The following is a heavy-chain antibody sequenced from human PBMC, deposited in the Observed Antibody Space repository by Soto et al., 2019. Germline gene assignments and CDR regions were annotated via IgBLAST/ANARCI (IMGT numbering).Heavy chain of an antibody. CDR3: ARGEIYYESSTGYYHPFYFDY. CDR2: ITHSGNT. V-gene: IGHV4-34*01. CDR1: GGSFSGYY. J-gene: IGHJ4*02. Sequence: QVQIQQWGAGLLKPSETLSLTCGVYGGSFSGYYWTWIRQSPGTGLEWIGEITHSGNTNYNPSLKSRVTISVDTSKDQFSLNLSSVTAADTAVYYCARGEIYYESSTGYYHPFYFDYWGQGTLVTVSS. D-gene: IGHD3-9*01.